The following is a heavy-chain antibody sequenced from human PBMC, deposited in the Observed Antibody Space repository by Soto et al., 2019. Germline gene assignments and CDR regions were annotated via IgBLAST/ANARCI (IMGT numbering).Heavy chain of an antibody. CDR2: ISYDGSNK. Sequence: QVQLVESGGGVVQPGRSLRLSCAASGFTFSSYGLHWVRQAPAKGLEWVAVISYDGSNKYYADSVKGRFTTSRDNSKNTLYLQLNRLRAEETAVYYCAKETYSGPLAYWGQGTLVTVAS. D-gene: IGHD2-15*01. CDR3: AKETYSGPLAY. CDR1: GFTFSSYG. J-gene: IGHJ4*02. V-gene: IGHV3-30*18.